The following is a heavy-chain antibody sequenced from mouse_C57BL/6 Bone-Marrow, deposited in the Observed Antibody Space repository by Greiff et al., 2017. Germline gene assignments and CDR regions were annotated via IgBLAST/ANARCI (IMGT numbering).Heavy chain of an antibody. J-gene: IGHJ3*01. CDR2: IYPGNSYT. CDR1: GYTFTSYW. D-gene: IGHD1-1*01. CDR3: TSSPYYSGSPWFAY. V-gene: IGHV1-5*01. Sequence: VQLQQSGTVLARPGASVKMSCKTSGYTFTSYWMHWVKQRPGQGLEWIGAIYPGNSYTSYNQKFKGKAKLTAVTSASTAYMALSILTNEDSAVYYCTSSPYYSGSPWFAYWGQGTLVTVSA.